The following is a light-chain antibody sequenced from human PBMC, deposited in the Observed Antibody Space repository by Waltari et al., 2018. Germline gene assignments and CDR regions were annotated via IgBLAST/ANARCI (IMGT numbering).Light chain of an antibody. J-gene: IGLJ2*01. CDR1: ISNIGSNT. V-gene: IGLV1-44*01. CDR3: AAWDDSLGGPV. Sequence: QSLLTQPPSASGPPGQRVTIPCSGGISNIGSNTINWYRQFPGTAPKVLIYSNDPRTSGVPERFSGSKSGTSASLAISGLQSEDEADYYCAAWDDSLGGPVFGGGTKLTVL. CDR2: SND.